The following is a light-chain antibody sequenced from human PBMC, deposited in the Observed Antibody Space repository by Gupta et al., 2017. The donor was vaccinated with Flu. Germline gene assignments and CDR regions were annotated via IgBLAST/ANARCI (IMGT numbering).Light chain of an antibody. V-gene: IGLV3-9*01. CDR3: QVWDSSTEV. Sequence: ALGKTSSITCGGNNIENRNVPWYQQKPGQAPVLVIYRDISRPAGIPERFSGSNSGNTATLTISGAQAGDEADYYCQVWDSSTEVFGGGTKLTVL. CDR2: RDI. J-gene: IGLJ2*01. CDR1: NIENRN.